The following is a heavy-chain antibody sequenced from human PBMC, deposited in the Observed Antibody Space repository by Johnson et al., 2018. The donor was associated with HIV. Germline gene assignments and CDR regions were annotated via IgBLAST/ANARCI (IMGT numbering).Heavy chain of an antibody. Sequence: VQLVESGGALVQPGGSLRLSCAASGFTFSSHWMNWVRQAPGKGLEWVANIKEDGSEKKYVDSVKGRFTISRDNAKNSLYLQMNSLRAEDTALYYCARDGYCSSASCYHDAFDLWGQGTMVTVSS. CDR1: GFTFSSHW. D-gene: IGHD2-2*03. J-gene: IGHJ3*01. CDR2: IKEDGSEK. CDR3: ARDGYCSSASCYHDAFDL. V-gene: IGHV3-7*03.